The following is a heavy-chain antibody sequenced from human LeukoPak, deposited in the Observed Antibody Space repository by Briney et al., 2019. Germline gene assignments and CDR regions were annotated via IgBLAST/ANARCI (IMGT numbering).Heavy chain of an antibody. Sequence: GGSLRLSCAASGFTFSDYYMSWIRQAPGKGLEWVSYISSSSSYTNYADSVKGRFTTSRDNAKNSLYLQMNSVRAEDTVVYYCAREYVVVVAATGVRNYYYGMDVWGKGTTVTVSS. J-gene: IGHJ6*04. CDR1: GFTFSDYY. CDR2: ISSSSSYT. CDR3: AREYVVVVAATGVRNYYYGMDV. V-gene: IGHV3-11*06. D-gene: IGHD2-15*01.